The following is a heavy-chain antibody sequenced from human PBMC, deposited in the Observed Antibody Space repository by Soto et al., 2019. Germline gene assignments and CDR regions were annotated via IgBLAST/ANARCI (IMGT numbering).Heavy chain of an antibody. J-gene: IGHJ4*02. CDR1: GFSLSTSGEG. D-gene: IGHD2-2*02. Sequence: KESGPTLVKPTQTLTLTCPFSGFSLSTSGEGVGWIRQPPGKALDWLALIYWNDDKFYSPSLKSRLTITKDTSRNQVVLTMTNMDPVDTATYFCVHLPYTLYYFDYWGQGALVTVSS. V-gene: IGHV2-5*01. CDR3: VHLPYTLYYFDY. CDR2: IYWNDDK.